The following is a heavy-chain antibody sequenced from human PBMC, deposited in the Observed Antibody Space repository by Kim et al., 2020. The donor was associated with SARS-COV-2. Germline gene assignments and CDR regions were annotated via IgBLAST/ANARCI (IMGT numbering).Heavy chain of an antibody. CDR3: ARGADSSGYWRY. D-gene: IGHD3-22*01. V-gene: IGHV4-59*13. Sequence: SETLSLTCTVSGGSISSYYWSWIRQPPGKGLEWIGYIYYSGSTNYNPSLKSRVTISVDTSKNQFSLKLSSVTAADTAVYYCARGADSSGYWRYWGQGTLV. CDR1: GGSISSYY. CDR2: IYYSGST. J-gene: IGHJ4*02.